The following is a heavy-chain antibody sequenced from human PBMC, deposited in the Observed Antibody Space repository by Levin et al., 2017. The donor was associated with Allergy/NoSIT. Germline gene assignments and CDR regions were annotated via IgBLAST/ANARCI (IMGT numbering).Heavy chain of an antibody. J-gene: IGHJ4*02. Sequence: SCTVSGGSISPYYWSWIRQPPGKGLEWIGYIYYSGSTYYSPSLKSRVTISVDTSKNQFSLKLSSVTAADTAVYYCAREATVTTGFDYWGQGTLVTVSS. CDR1: GGSISPYY. D-gene: IGHD4-17*01. V-gene: IGHV4-59*01. CDR2: IYYSGST. CDR3: AREATVTTGFDY.